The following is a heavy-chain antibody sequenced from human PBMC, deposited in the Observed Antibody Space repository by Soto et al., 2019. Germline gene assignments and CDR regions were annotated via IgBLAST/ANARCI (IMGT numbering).Heavy chain of an antibody. CDR1: GYTFTSYG. J-gene: IGHJ1*01. Sequence: ASVKVSCKASGYTFTSYGISWVRQAPGQGLEWMGWISAYNGNTNYAQKLQGRVTMTTDTSTSTAYMELRSLRSDDTAVYYCAREDGVVTATNPFQHWGQGTLVTVSS. CDR2: ISAYNGNT. CDR3: AREDGVVTATNPFQH. D-gene: IGHD2-21*02. V-gene: IGHV1-18*01.